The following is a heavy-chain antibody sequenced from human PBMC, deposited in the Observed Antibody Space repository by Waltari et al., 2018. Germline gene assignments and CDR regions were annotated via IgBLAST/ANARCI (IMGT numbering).Heavy chain of an antibody. J-gene: IGHJ5*02. D-gene: IGHD5-12*01. CDR2: ICPIFGTA. CDR1: GGNFSSYA. CDR3: ASSRGGSHWFDP. V-gene: IGHV1-69*05. Sequence: QVQLVQSAAEVKKPGSSVTVSCTASGGNFSSYAISWVLQAPGQGLEWMGGICPIFGTANYAQKFQGRVTITTDESTSTAYMELSSLRSEDTAVYYCASSRGGSHWFDPWGQGTLVTVSS.